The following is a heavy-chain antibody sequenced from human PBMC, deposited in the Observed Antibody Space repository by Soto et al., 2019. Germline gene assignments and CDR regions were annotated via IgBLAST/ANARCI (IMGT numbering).Heavy chain of an antibody. J-gene: IGHJ5*02. CDR3: AIGADSSSWYRFDP. V-gene: IGHV5-10-1*01. CDR1: GCTFTRHW. D-gene: IGHD6-13*01. CDR2: IDPSDSYT. Sequence: GESLQISCKGSGCTFTRHWISWVRQMNGGGLGWMGKIDPSDSYTNYSPSFQGHVTISADKSINTACLQWSGLQASDTAMYYCAIGADSSSWYRFDPWGQGTLVTVSS.